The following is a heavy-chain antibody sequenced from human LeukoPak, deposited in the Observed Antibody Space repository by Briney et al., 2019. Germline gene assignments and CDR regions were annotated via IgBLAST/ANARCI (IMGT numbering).Heavy chain of an antibody. CDR1: GGSISSGSYY. CDR2: IYTSGST. J-gene: IGHJ5*02. CDR3: ARVAEPYNWFDP. V-gene: IGHV4-61*02. Sequence: SQTLSLTCTVAGGSISSGSYYWRWIREPAGKGLELIGRIYTSGSTNYNLSLKSRDTISVDTSKNKFSLKLSSVTDADTDVYYCARVAEPYNWFDPWGQGTLVTVSS. D-gene: IGHD1-14*01.